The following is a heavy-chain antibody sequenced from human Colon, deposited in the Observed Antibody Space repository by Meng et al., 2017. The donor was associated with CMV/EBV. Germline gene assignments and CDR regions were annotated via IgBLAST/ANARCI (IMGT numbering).Heavy chain of an antibody. V-gene: IGHV3-23*01. CDR3: ATLKWLNYFFEY. J-gene: IGHJ4*02. D-gene: IGHD5-24*01. CDR2: ISRDGDDT. CDR1: GFRFNTYA. Sequence: SCVASGFRFNTYAMSWVRQAPGRGLEWVASISRDGDDTYYAESVKGRFIVSRDNSKNTLYLQVNGLRAEDTAVYYCATLKWLNYFFEYWGQGTLVTVSS.